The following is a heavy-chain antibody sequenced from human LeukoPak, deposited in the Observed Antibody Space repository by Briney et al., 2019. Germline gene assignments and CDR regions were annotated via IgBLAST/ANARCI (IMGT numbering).Heavy chain of an antibody. CDR1: GGSISSYY. D-gene: IGHD4-11*01. J-gene: IGHJ5*02. CDR3: ARGYSNYAFDP. V-gene: IGHV4-59*08. Sequence: SETLSLTCTVSGGSISSYYWSWIRQPPGKGLEWIGYIYYSGSTNYNPSLKSRVTISVDTSKNQFSLKLSSVTAADTAAYYCARGYSNYAFDPWGQGTLVTVSS. CDR2: IYYSGST.